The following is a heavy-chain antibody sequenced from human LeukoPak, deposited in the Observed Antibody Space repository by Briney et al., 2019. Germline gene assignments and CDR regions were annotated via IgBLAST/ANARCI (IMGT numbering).Heavy chain of an antibody. D-gene: IGHD6-6*01. V-gene: IGHV4-34*01. CDR3: ARKARSSSLSRLINWFDP. CDR2: INHSGST. J-gene: IGHJ5*02. CDR1: GGSISSGGYY. Sequence: SETLSLTCTVSGGSISSGGYYWSWIRQPPGKGLEWIGEINHSGSTNYNPSLKSRVTISVDTSKNQFSLKLSSVTAADTAVYYCARKARSSSLSRLINWFDPWGQGTLVTVSS.